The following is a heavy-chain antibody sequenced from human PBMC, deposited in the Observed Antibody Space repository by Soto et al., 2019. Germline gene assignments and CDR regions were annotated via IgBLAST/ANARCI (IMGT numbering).Heavy chain of an antibody. V-gene: IGHV4-59*01. CDR1: GGSISSYY. D-gene: IGHD1-26*01. CDR3: ARGWELFSGFDY. J-gene: IGHJ4*02. Sequence: LSLTCTVSGGSISSYYWSWIRQPPGKGLEWIGYIYYSGSTNYNPSLKSRVTISVDTSKNQFSLKLSSVTAADTAVYYCARGWELFSGFDYWGQGTLVTVSS. CDR2: IYYSGST.